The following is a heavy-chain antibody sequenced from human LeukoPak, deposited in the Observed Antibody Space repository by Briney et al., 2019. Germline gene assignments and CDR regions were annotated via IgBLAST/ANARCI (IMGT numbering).Heavy chain of an antibody. CDR1: GFTFSSYA. CDR3: ARDRDYGDYDRFDQ. CDR2: ISGSGGST. D-gene: IGHD4-17*01. J-gene: IGHJ4*02. Sequence: GGSLRLSCAASGFTFSSYAMNRVRQAPGKGLEWVSAISGSGGSTYYADSVKGRFTISRDNSKNTLYLQMNSLRGEDTDIYYCARDRDYGDYDRFDQWGQGTLVTVSS. V-gene: IGHV3-23*01.